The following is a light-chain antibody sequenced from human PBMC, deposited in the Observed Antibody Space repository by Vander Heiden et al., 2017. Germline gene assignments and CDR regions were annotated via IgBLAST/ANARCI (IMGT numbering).Light chain of an antibody. CDR1: SSNIGGNN. Sequence: QSVLTQPPSASGTPGQRVTLSCSGSSSNIGGNNVNWFQQVPGTAPKLLIYRTDQRPGGVPDRFSGSKSDTSASLAISGLRAEDEADYYCATWDDSLNGQVFGGGTQLTVL. J-gene: IGLJ3*02. V-gene: IGLV1-44*01. CDR3: ATWDDSLNGQV. CDR2: RTD.